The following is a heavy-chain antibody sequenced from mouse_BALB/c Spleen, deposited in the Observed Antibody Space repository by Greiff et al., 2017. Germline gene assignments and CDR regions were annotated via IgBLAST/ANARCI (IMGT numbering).Heavy chain of an antibody. J-gene: IGHJ2*01. V-gene: IGHV2-6-4*01. Sequence: VKVVESGPGLVAPSQSLSITCTVSGFSLSRYSVHWVRQPPGKGLEWLGMIWGGGSTDYNSALKSRLSISKDNSKSQVFLKMNSLQTDDTAMYYCARNSNSGYVNYFDYWGQGTTLTVSS. CDR1: GFSLSRYS. D-gene: IGHD3-1*01. CDR3: ARNSNSGYVNYFDY. CDR2: IWGGGST.